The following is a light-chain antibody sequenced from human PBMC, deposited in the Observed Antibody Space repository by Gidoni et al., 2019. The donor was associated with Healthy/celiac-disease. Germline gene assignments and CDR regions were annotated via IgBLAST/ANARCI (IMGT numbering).Light chain of an antibody. Sequence: EIVLTQSPGTLSLSPGERATLYCSASQSVSSSYLAWYQQKPGQAPRLLIYGASSRATGIPDRFSGSGSGTDFTLTISRLEPEDFAVYYCQQYGSSPMCSFGQGTKLEIK. CDR2: GAS. CDR1: QSVSSSY. CDR3: QQYGSSPMCS. J-gene: IGKJ2*04. V-gene: IGKV3-20*01.